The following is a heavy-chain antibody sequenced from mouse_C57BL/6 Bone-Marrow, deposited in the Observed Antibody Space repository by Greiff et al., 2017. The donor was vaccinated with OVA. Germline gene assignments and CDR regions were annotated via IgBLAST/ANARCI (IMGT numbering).Heavy chain of an antibody. D-gene: IGHD5-1*01. J-gene: IGHJ1*03. CDR3: ADLRGYFDV. CDR1: AYTFTSYW. Sequence: QVQLQQPGAELVKPGASVKLSCKASAYTFTSYWMQWVKQRPGQGLEWIGEIDPSDSYTNYNQKFKGKAKLTVDTSSSTAYMQLSSLTSEDSAVYYCADLRGYFDVWGTGTTVTVSS. V-gene: IGHV1-50*01. CDR2: IDPSDSYT.